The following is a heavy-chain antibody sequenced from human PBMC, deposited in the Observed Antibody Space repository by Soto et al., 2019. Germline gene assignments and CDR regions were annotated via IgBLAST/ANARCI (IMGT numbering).Heavy chain of an antibody. CDR2: IRSNTYGGTT. CDR1: GFTFGDYA. Sequence: GGSLRLSCTASGFTFGDYAMGWVRQAPGKGLEWIGLIRSNTYGGTTEYAASVKGRFTVSRDDSKSIAYLQMNSLKTEDTAVYSCSRGQAGGSYSDYWGQGTLVTVSS. V-gene: IGHV3-49*04. CDR3: SRGQAGGSYSDY. J-gene: IGHJ4*02. D-gene: IGHD1-26*01.